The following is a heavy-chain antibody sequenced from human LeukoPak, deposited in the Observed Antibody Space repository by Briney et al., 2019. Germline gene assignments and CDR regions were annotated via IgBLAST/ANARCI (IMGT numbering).Heavy chain of an antibody. V-gene: IGHV1-24*01. D-gene: IGHD6-13*01. Sequence: ASVKVSCKVSGYTLTELSMHWVRQAPGKGLEWMGGFDPEDGETIYAQKFQGRVTMTEDTSTDTAYMELSSLRSEDTAVYYCATFPAYRNGWCMDVWGQGTPVAVSS. CDR3: ATFPAYRNGWCMDV. CDR1: GYTLTELS. CDR2: FDPEDGET. J-gene: IGHJ6*02.